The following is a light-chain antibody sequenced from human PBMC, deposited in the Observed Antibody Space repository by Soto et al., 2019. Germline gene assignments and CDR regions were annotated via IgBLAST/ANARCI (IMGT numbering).Light chain of an antibody. Sequence: DIQMTQSPSSLSAYVGDRVTITCRASQSVDNYLSWYLQKPGKAPQLLVYGASRLQSGVPSRFSGSGSGTYFTLSINSLQPEDFATYFCQQSYNTPRTFGQGTKVEIK. J-gene: IGKJ1*01. CDR1: QSVDNY. V-gene: IGKV1-39*01. CDR3: QQSYNTPRT. CDR2: GAS.